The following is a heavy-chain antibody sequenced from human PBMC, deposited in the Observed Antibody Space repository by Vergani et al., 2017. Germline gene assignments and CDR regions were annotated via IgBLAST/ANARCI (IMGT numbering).Heavy chain of an antibody. Sequence: QLQLVQSGSEVKKPGASVKVSCRASGYTSTNNALNWVRQAHGQGLEWLGWINSNSGNPTYAQCFKGRFVFSLDSSVSTSYLQFNSLQPEDPAVYYCVRTRSGSCTGGGCYSGWFDPWGQGTLVTVSS. V-gene: IGHV7-4-1*02. CDR3: VRTRSGSCTGGGCYSGWFDP. CDR2: INSNSGNP. CDR1: GYTSTNNA. D-gene: IGHD2-15*01. J-gene: IGHJ5*02.